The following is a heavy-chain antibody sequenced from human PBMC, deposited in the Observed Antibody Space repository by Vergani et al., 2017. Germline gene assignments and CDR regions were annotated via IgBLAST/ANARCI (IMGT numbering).Heavy chain of an antibody. CDR1: GGSISSYY. CDR3: ACSISGYYGPGAFDI. CDR2: IYYSGST. V-gene: IGHV4-59*01. J-gene: IGHJ3*02. Sequence: QVQLQESGPGLVKPSETLSLTCTVSGGSISSYYWSWIRQPPGKGLEWVGYIYYSGSTNYNPSLKSRVTISVDTSKNQFSLKLSSVTAADTAVDYCACSISGYYGPGAFDIWGQGTMVTVSS. D-gene: IGHD3-3*01.